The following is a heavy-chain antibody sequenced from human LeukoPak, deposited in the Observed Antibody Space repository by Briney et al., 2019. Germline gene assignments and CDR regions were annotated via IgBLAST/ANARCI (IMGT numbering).Heavy chain of an antibody. V-gene: IGHV1-69*13. J-gene: IGHJ4*02. CDR1: EGTFSSYA. CDR2: IIPIFGTA. Sequence: ASVKVSCKASEGTFSSYAISWVRQAPGQGLEWMGGIIPIFGTANYAQKFQGRVTITADESTSTAYMELSSLRSEDTAVYYCARDLAIGDSYYDYWGQGTLVTVSA. D-gene: IGHD4-17*01. CDR3: ARDLAIGDSYYDY.